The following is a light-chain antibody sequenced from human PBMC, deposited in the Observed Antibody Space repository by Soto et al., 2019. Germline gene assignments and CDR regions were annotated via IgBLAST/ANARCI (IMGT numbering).Light chain of an antibody. CDR2: DTS. J-gene: IGKJ4*01. Sequence: EVVMTQSPATLSVSPGERATLSCRASRGIGSTLAWYQQKPGQTPRLLIYDTSTRATGVPARFIGSASGTEFTLTITSLQSEDFAIYCCQHYVTWPLAFGGGTRVENK. CDR3: QHYVTWPLA. V-gene: IGKV3-15*01. CDR1: RGIGST.